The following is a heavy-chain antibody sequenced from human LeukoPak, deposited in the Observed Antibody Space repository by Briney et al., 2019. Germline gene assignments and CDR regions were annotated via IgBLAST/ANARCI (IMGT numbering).Heavy chain of an antibody. CDR1: GFTFSSYE. CDR3: ARDSKVGSGRDY. Sequence: GGSLRLSCAASGFTFSSYEMNWVRQAPGKGLEWVSYISSSGSTIYYADSVKGRFTISRDNAKNSLYLQMNSLRAEDTAVYYCARDSKVGSGRDYWGQGTLVTVSS. J-gene: IGHJ4*02. CDR2: ISSSGSTI. V-gene: IGHV3-48*03. D-gene: IGHD6-19*01.